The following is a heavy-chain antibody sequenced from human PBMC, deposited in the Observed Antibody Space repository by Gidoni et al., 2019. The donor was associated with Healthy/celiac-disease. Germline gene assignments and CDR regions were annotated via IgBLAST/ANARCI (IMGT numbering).Heavy chain of an antibody. Sequence: EVQLVESGGGLVKPGRSLRLSCTASGFTFGDYAMSWFRQAPGKGLEWVGFIRSKAYGGTTEYAASVKGRFTISRDDSKSIAYLQMNSLKTEDTAVYYCTRDLNLNSDYGGNRFDYWGQGTLVTVSS. CDR3: TRDLNLNSDYGGNRFDY. J-gene: IGHJ4*02. CDR1: GFTFGDYA. D-gene: IGHD4-17*01. CDR2: IRSKAYGGTT. V-gene: IGHV3-49*05.